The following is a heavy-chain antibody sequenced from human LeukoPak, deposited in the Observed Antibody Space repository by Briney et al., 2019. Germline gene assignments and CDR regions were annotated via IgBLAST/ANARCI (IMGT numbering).Heavy chain of an antibody. CDR1: GFTFSSYA. D-gene: IGHD5-12*01. CDR2: ISYDGSNK. Sequence: PGGSLRLSCAASGFTFSSYAMHWVRQAPGKGLEWVAVISYDGSNKYYADSVKGQFTISRDNSKNTLYLQMNSLRAEDTAVYYCSRGGYSGYDSNYYYMDVWGKGTTVTVSS. J-gene: IGHJ6*03. CDR3: SRGGYSGYDSNYYYMDV. V-gene: IGHV3-30*01.